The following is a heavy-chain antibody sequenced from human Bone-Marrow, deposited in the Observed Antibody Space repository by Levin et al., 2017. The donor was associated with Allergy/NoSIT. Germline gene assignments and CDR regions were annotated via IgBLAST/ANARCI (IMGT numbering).Heavy chain of an antibody. D-gene: IGHD3-10*01. CDR1: GFTFNMYR. CDR3: ARVMLWFGEPGFDY. Sequence: PGGSLRLSCAASGFTFNMYRMTWVRQAPGKGLEYVSYIDTSGSSVHYSDAVKGRFSISRDNTKNSLFLQMNSLRAEDTAMYYCARVMLWFGEPGFDYWGQGTPVTVSS. CDR2: IDTSGSSV. J-gene: IGHJ4*02. V-gene: IGHV3-21*01.